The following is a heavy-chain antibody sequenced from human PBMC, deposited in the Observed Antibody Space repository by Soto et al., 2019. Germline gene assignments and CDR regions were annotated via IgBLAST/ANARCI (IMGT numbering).Heavy chain of an antibody. CDR3: ARDGGYCSGTTCYVDAFDI. CDR1: GFTFSSYD. CDR2: ISSDGSKK. V-gene: IGHV3-30-3*01. J-gene: IGHJ3*02. D-gene: IGHD2-2*03. Sequence: QVHLVESGGGVVQPGRSLRLSCAASGFTFSSYDMHWVRQAPGKGLEWVAVISSDGSKKYYPDSMKGRFTISRDNSQNTLSLQMNSLTAEDTAVYYCARDGGYCSGTTCYVDAFDIWGQGTMVTVSS.